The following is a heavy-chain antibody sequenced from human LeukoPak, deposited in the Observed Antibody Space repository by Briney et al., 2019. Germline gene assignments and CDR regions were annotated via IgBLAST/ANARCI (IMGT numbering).Heavy chain of an antibody. J-gene: IGHJ4*02. V-gene: IGHV1-18*01. D-gene: IGHD3-10*02. CDR2: TSADNGHT. CDR3: ARDYFSDYVFDF. CDR1: GYTFTSYG. Sequence: ASVKVSCKASGYTFTSYGIGWVRQAPGQGLEWMGFTSADNGHTNYVQKFQGRVTMTTDTSTNTAYMELRSLRFDDTAMYYCARDYFSDYVFDFWGQGTLITVSS.